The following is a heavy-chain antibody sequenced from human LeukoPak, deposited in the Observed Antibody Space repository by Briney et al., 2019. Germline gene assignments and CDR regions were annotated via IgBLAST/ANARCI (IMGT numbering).Heavy chain of an antibody. D-gene: IGHD4-23*01. CDR2: IYYSGST. V-gene: IGHV4-39*01. CDR1: GGSISSSSYY. J-gene: IGHJ4*02. CDR3: ARFYGGNSLWYFDY. Sequence: SETLSLTCAVSGGSISSSSYYWGWIRQPPGKGLEWIGSIYYSGSTYYNPSLKSRVTISVDTSKNQFSLKLSSVTAADTAVYYCARFYGGNSLWYFDYWGQGTLVTVSS.